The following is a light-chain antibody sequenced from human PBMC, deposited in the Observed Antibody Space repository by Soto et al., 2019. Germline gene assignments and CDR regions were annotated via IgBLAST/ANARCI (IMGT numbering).Light chain of an antibody. CDR2: DAS. CDR3: QQRSSWPRT. V-gene: IGKV3-11*01. Sequence: EIVLTQSPATLSLSPGERATLSCRASQSISSDLAWYQQKPGQAPRLFIYDASNRVTGIPARFRGSGSGTEFTLTISTLEPEDFAVYYCQQRSSWPRTFGQGTKVEIK. CDR1: QSISSD. J-gene: IGKJ1*01.